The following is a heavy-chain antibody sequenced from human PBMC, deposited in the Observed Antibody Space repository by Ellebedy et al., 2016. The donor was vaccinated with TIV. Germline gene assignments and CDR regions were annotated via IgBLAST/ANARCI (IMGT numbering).Heavy chain of an antibody. Sequence: SETLSLTCTVSGGSISSYYWSWIRQPPGKGLEWIGYIYYSGSTNYNPSLKSRVTISVDTSKNQFSLKLSSVTAADTAVYYCARGVVGLYWRSPADYWGQGTLVTVSS. J-gene: IGHJ4*02. CDR2: IYYSGST. V-gene: IGHV4-59*12. CDR3: ARGVVGLYWRSPADY. CDR1: GGSISSYY. D-gene: IGHD2-15*01.